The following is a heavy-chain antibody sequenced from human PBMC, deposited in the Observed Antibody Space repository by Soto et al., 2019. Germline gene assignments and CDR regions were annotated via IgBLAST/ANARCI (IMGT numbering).Heavy chain of an antibody. Sequence: EVQLLESGGGLVQPGGSLRLSCAASGFTFSSYAMSWVRQAPGKGLEWVSAISGSGGSTYYADSVKGRFTISRDNSKNTLYLQMNSPRAEDTAVYYCAKKKDDYYYYAMDVWGQGTTVTVSS. J-gene: IGHJ6*02. CDR3: AKKKDDYYYYAMDV. CDR1: GFTFSSYA. V-gene: IGHV3-23*01. CDR2: ISGSGGST.